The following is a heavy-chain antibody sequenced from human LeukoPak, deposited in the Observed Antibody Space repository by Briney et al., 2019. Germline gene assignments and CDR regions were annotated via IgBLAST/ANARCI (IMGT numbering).Heavy chain of an antibody. Sequence: SETLSLTCSVSGGSISSGYWSWIRQPPGKGLEWIAYIYNSGRSKYNPSLKSRVTISLDTSKNQFSLKLSSVTAADTAVYYCAGGSGASWFDPGGQGTLVTVSS. CDR3: AGGSGASWFDP. D-gene: IGHD2-8*02. CDR2: IYNSGRS. V-gene: IGHV4-59*01. CDR1: GGSISSGY. J-gene: IGHJ5*02.